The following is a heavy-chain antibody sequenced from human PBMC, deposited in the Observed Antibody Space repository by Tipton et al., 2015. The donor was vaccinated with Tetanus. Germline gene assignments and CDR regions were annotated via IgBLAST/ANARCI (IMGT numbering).Heavy chain of an antibody. CDR1: GGTFNSYV. V-gene: IGHV1-69*06. J-gene: IGHJ3*02. CDR2: IVTILGAA. D-gene: IGHD6-25*01. Sequence: QSGPEVKEPGSSVKVSCKASGGTFNSYVINWVRQAPGEGLEWMGGIVTILGAANYAQKFQGRVTITAESSTSSVYMELRGLRSEDTAVYYCARQRANRADAFDIWGQGTMVTVSS. CDR3: ARQRANRADAFDI.